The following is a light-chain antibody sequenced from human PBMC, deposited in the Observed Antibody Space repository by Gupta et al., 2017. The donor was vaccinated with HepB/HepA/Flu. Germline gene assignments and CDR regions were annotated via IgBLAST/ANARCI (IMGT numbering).Light chain of an antibody. CDR3: CSYAASSTFPV. J-gene: IGLJ2*01. V-gene: IGLV2-23*02. Sequence: QSALTQPASVSGPPAQSVTIPCPGTSSYVGSYNLVSWYQQHPGKTPNLMIYEVSKRPSGVSNRFSGSKSCNTASPTTSGLQAEDEADYYYCSYAASSTFPVFGGGTKLTVL. CDR2: EVS. CDR1: SSYVGSYNL.